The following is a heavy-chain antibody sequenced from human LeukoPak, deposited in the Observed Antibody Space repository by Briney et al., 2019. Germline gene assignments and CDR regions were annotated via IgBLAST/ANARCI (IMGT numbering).Heavy chain of an antibody. CDR1: GGSTSYYY. V-gene: IGHV4-59*08. CDR2: IYYSGST. Sequence: PSETLSLTCTVSGGSTSYYYWSWIRQAPGKGLEWIGYIYYSGSTNYNPSLKSRVTISVDTSKNQFSLKLSSVTAADTAVYYCARISVKGLTDYWGQGTLVTVSS. CDR3: ARISVKGLTDY. D-gene: IGHD3/OR15-3a*01. J-gene: IGHJ4*02.